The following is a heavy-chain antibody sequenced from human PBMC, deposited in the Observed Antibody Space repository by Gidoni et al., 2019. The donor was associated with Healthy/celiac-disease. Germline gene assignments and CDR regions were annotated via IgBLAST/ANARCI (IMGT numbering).Heavy chain of an antibody. CDR2: ISGSGGST. CDR3: AKPPTMIGS. D-gene: IGHD3-22*01. CDR1: GFTFSSYA. J-gene: IGHJ4*02. V-gene: IGHV3-23*01. Sequence: EVQLLESGGGLVPPGGSLRLSCAHYGFTFSSYAMSWVRQAPGKVLEWVSAISGSGGSTYYADSVKGRFTISRDNSKNTLYLQMNSLRAEDTAVYYCAKPPTMIGSWGQGTLVTVSS.